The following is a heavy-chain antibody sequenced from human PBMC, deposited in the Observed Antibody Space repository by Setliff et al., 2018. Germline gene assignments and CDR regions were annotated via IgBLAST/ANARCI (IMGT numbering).Heavy chain of an antibody. CDR1: GGSFSGYY. J-gene: IGHJ4*02. CDR3: VRSFSRREKFLLDY. V-gene: IGHV4-34*12. Sequence: SETLSLTCAVYGGSFSGYYWSWIRQPPGKRLEWIGEIIHSGSTNYNPSLKSRVTISMDPSKNQFSLKVSSVTAADTAVYYCVRSFSRREKFLLDYWGQGALVTVSS. CDR2: IIHSGST.